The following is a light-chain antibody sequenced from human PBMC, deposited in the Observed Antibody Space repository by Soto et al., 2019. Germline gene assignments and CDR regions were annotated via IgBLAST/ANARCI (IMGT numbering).Light chain of an antibody. CDR1: SGHSSYA. Sequence: QPVLTQSPSASASLGASVKLTCTLSSGHSSYAIAWHQQQPEKGPRYFMKLNSDGSHSKGDGIPDRFSGSSSGAERYLTISSLQSEDEADYYCQTWGTGIQVFGTRTKLTVL. CDR3: QTWGTGIQV. CDR2: LNSDGSH. V-gene: IGLV4-69*01. J-gene: IGLJ1*01.